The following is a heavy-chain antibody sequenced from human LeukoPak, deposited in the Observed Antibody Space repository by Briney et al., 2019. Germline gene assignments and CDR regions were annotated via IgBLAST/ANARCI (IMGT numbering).Heavy chain of an antibody. D-gene: IGHD6-6*01. Sequence: GGSLRLSCAASGFTFSSYTMSWVRQAPGKGLEWVSTITTSDGNTYYADSVKGRFTVSRDNSKNTLYLQVNNLRAEDTAVYYCARGPNSNWSGLDFWGQGTLLTVSS. V-gene: IGHV3-23*01. J-gene: IGHJ4*02. CDR3: ARGPNSNWSGLDF. CDR1: GFTFSSYT. CDR2: ITTSDGNT.